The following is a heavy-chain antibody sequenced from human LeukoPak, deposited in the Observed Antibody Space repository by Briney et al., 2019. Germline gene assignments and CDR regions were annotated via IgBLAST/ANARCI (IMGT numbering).Heavy chain of an antibody. V-gene: IGHV1-2*06. CDR2: VNPNSGGT. Sequence: ASVKVSCKASGYTFTGYYMHWVRQAPGQGLEWMGRVNPNSGGTNYAQKFQGRVTMTRDTSISTAYMELSRLRSDDTAVYYCARDPSSGVGATMWGQGTLVTVSS. J-gene: IGHJ4*02. CDR3: ARDPSSGVGATM. D-gene: IGHD1-26*01. CDR1: GYTFTGYY.